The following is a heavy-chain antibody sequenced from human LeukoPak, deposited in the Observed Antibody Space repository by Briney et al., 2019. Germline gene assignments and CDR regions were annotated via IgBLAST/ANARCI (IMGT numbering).Heavy chain of an antibody. D-gene: IGHD6-13*01. CDR3: ARGDSSRVWFDP. CDR2: IYTSGST. J-gene: IGHJ5*02. CDR1: GGSISSYY. Sequence: SETLPLTCTVSGGSISSYYWSWIRQPAGKGLEWIGRIYTSGSTNYNPSLKSRVTMSVDTSKNQFSLKLSSATAADTAVYYCARGDSSRVWFDPWGQGTLVTVSS. V-gene: IGHV4-4*07.